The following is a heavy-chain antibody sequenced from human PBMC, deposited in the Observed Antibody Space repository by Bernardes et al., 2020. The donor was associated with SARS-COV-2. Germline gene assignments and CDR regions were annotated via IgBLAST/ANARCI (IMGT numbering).Heavy chain of an antibody. J-gene: IGHJ5*02. V-gene: IGHV4-34*01. CDR2: INHSGST. CDR1: GGSFSGYY. Sequence: SETLSLTCAVYGGSFSGYYWSWIRQPPGKGLEWIGEINHSGSTNYNPSLKSRVTISVDTSKNQFSLKLSSVTAADTAVYYCARAHSSIAARRLFWFDPWGQGTLVTVSS. D-gene: IGHD6-6*01. CDR3: ARAHSSIAARRLFWFDP.